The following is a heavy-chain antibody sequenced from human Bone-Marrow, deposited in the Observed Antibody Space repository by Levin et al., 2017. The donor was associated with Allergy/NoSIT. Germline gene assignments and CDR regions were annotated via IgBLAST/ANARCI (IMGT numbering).Heavy chain of an antibody. Sequence: SQTLSLTCTVSGDSVSSSSYYWSWIRQPPGKGLEWIGCISYSGTTNYNPSLKSRVTISVDTSENQFSLKLGSVTAADTAVFYCARSHDSTGYFNWGQGTLVTVSS. V-gene: IGHV4-61*01. CDR1: GDSVSSSSYY. J-gene: IGHJ4*02. CDR2: ISYSGTT. CDR3: ARSHDSTGYFN. D-gene: IGHD3-22*01.